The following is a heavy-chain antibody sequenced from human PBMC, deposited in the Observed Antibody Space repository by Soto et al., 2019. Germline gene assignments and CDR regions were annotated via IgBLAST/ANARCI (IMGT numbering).Heavy chain of an antibody. Sequence: SETLSLTCSVSGVALNSGGYCWSWIRQLPGKGLEWIGTIYVTGPTDYNPSLRGRVTISQDTSERQFSLNLKSVTAADTAVYYCAGLKVATSNYNWFDPWGQGTLVTVSS. CDR3: AGLKVATSNYNWFDP. CDR1: GVALNSGGYC. V-gene: IGHV4-31*03. J-gene: IGHJ5*02. CDR2: IYVTGPT. D-gene: IGHD5-12*01.